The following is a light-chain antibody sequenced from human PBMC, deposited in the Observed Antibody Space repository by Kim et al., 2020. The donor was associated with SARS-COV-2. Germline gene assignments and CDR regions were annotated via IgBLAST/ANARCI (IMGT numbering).Light chain of an antibody. CDR3: GTWESSLNAVV. J-gene: IGLJ2*01. V-gene: IGLV1-51*01. CDR2: ENN. CDR1: SSTIGNNY. Sequence: GPKVTISCAGGSSTIGNNYVSWYQQLTETAPNLLIYENNKRHSGIPDRFSGSKSGTSATLGITGLQTGDEAEYYCGTWESSLNAVVFGGGTQLTVL.